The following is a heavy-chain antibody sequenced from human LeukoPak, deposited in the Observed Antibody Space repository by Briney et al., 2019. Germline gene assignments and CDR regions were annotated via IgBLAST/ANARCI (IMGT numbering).Heavy chain of an antibody. CDR2: INHSGST. J-gene: IGHJ1*01. D-gene: IGHD2-21*01. CDR3: ARGRHIVVVAAPAEYFQH. V-gene: IGHV4-34*01. CDR1: GGSFSDYY. Sequence: SETLSLTCTVSGGSFSDYYWSWMRQPPGKGLEWIGEINHSGSTNYNPSLKSRVTISVDTSKNQFSLKLSSVTAADTAVYYCARGRHIVVVAAPAEYFQHWGQGTLVTVSS.